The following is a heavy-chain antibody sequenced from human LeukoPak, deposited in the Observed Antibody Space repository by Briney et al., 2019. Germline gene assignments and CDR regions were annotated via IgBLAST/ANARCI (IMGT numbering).Heavy chain of an antibody. V-gene: IGHV4-34*01. CDR3: ARGGYYDSSGYYQWNWFDP. J-gene: IGHJ5*02. D-gene: IGHD3-22*01. CDR1: GGSISSYY. CDR2: INHSGST. Sequence: SETLSLTCTVSGGSISSYYWNWIRQPPGKGLEWIGEINHSGSTNYNPSLKSRVTISVDTSKNQFSLKLSSVTAADTAVYYCARGGYYDSSGYYQWNWFDPWGQGTLVTVSS.